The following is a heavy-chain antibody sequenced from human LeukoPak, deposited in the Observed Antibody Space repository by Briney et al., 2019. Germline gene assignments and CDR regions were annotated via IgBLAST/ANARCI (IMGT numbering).Heavy chain of an antibody. CDR1: GFTFSSYG. D-gene: IGHD2-2*02. V-gene: IGHV3-7*01. Sequence: PGGSLRLSCAASGFTFSSYGMTWVRQAPGKGLEWLANIKEDGRDKYSVDSVKGRFTISRDNAKNSLYLQMNNLRVEDTAVYYCARAGYTRGYDYWGQGTLVTVSS. CDR2: IKEDGRDK. CDR3: ARAGYTRGYDY. J-gene: IGHJ4*02.